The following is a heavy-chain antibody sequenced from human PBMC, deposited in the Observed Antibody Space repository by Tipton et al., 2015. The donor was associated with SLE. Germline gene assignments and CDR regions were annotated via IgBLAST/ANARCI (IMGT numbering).Heavy chain of an antibody. CDR2: IYHSGST. D-gene: IGHD3-16*01. Sequence: TLSLTCTVSGGSISGHYWSWIRQPPGRGLEWIGSIYHSGSTYYNPSLKSRVTISVDTSKNQFSLKLSSVTAADTAVYYCARGLGTHDYGDYWGQGTLVTVSS. V-gene: IGHV4-38-2*02. CDR3: ARGLGTHDYGDY. J-gene: IGHJ4*02. CDR1: GGSISGHY.